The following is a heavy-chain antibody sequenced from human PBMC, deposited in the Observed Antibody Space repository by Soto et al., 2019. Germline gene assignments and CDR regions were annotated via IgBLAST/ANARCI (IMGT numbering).Heavy chain of an antibody. Sequence: ASVKVSCKTSGFTYTSSAMQWVRQARGQRLEWIGWIVVGSGHTNYAQKFQERVTITRDMSTSTAYMELSSLRSEDTAMYYCAAASSTSGGYYGMDVWGQGTTVTVSS. CDR2: IVVGSGHT. D-gene: IGHD2-2*01. J-gene: IGHJ6*02. CDR3: AAASSTSGGYYGMDV. V-gene: IGHV1-58*02. CDR1: GFTYTSSA.